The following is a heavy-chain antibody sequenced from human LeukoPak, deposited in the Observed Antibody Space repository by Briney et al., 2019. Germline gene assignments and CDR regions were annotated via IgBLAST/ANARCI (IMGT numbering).Heavy chain of an antibody. V-gene: IGHV3-30*03. Sequence: GGSLRLSCAASGFTFSSYGMHWVRQAPGKGLEWVAVISYDGSNKYYADSVKGRFTISRDNSKNTLYLQMNSLRAEDTAVYYCAREQAAAGTWAYYYYYMDVWGKGTTVTVSS. CDR2: ISYDGSNK. CDR3: AREQAAAGTWAYYYYYMDV. D-gene: IGHD6-13*01. J-gene: IGHJ6*03. CDR1: GFTFSSYG.